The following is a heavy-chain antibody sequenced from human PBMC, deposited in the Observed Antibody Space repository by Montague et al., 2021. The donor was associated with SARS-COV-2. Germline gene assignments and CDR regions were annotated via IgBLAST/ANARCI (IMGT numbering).Heavy chain of an antibody. CDR1: SGSISTYY. D-gene: IGHD3-10*01. J-gene: IGHJ6*02. CDR3: ASGADDYYYAMDV. CDR2: VYYSGST. V-gene: IGHV4-59*01. Sequence: SETLSLTCTVSSGSISTYYWSWIRQPPGKGLEWMGYVYYSGSTNYNPSLKSRVTISVDTSKNQFSLKLRSVTAADTAVYYCASGADDYYYAMDVWGHGTTVTVSS.